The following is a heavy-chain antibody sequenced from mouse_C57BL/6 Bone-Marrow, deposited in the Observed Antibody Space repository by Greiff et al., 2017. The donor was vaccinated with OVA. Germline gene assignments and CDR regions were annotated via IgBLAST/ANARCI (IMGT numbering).Heavy chain of an antibody. J-gene: IGHJ3*01. D-gene: IGHD4-1*01. CDR3: AREVGRGFAY. Sequence: QVQLQQSGAELARPGASVTLSCKASGYTFTSYGISWVKQRTGQGLEWIGEIYPRSGNTYYNEKFKGKATLTADKSSSTAYMELRSLTSEDSAVYFCAREVGRGFAYWGQGTLVTVSA. CDR2: IYPRSGNT. V-gene: IGHV1-81*01. CDR1: GYTFTSYG.